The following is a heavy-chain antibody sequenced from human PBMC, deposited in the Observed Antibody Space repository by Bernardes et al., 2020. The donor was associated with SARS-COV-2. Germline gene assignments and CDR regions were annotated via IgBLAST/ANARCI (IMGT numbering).Heavy chain of an antibody. J-gene: IGHJ1*01. CDR2: VHNTGNT. D-gene: IGHD4-17*01. CDR1: GGSISSSTYH. V-gene: IGHV4-39*01. CDR3: ARHADYGGSPSGV. Sequence: SETLSLTCRVSGGSISSSTYHWGWVRQPPGLGLEWIASVHNTGNTFYNPSLDSRVTIFVDTSRNLFSLKVTSVTAADTAVYYCARHADYGGSPSGVWG.